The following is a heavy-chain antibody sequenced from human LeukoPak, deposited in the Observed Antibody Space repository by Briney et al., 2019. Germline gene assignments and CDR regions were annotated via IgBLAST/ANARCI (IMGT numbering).Heavy chain of an antibody. CDR2: IKSKTDGGTT. Sequence: GGSLRLSCAASGFTFSSYAMSWVRQAPGKGLEWVGRIKSKTDGGTTDYAAPVKGRFTISRDDSKNTLYLQMNSLKTEDTAVYYCTTDIVVVPAARLWSQGTLVTVSS. CDR3: TTDIVVVPAARL. D-gene: IGHD2-2*01. CDR1: GFTFSSYA. J-gene: IGHJ4*02. V-gene: IGHV3-15*01.